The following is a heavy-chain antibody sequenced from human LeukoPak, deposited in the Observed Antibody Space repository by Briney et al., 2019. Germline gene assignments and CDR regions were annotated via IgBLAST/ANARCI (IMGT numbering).Heavy chain of an antibody. Sequence: GGSLRLSCAASGFTVSSNYMSWVSQAPGKGLEWVSVIYSGGSTYYADSVKGRFTISRDNSKNTLYLQMNSLRAEDTAVYYCARDGLLPGALKNYYYGMDVWGQGTTVTVSS. CDR1: GFTVSSNY. J-gene: IGHJ6*02. CDR3: ARDGLLPGALKNYYYGMDV. V-gene: IGHV3-66*01. D-gene: IGHD2-15*01. CDR2: IYSGGST.